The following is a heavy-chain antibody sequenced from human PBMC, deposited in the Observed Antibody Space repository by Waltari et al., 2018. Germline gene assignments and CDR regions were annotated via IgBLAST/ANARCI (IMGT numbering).Heavy chain of an antibody. CDR2: SYSGGTT. D-gene: IGHD4-4*01. CDR3: AKEQSGQTFDY. CDR1: GSTFSSYA. V-gene: IGHV3-23*03. Sequence: EVQLLESGGGLVQPGGSLRLACAASGSTFSSYAMSWVRQAPGKGLEWVSVSYSGGTTYYADSVKGRFTISRDNSKNTLYLQMNSLRAEDTAVYYCAKEQSGQTFDYWGQGTLVTVSS. J-gene: IGHJ4*02.